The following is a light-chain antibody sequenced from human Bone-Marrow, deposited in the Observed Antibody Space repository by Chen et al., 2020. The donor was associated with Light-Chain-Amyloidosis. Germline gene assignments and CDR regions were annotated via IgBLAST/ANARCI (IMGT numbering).Light chain of an antibody. Sequence: DILVTQSPSYLSACVGDSITITCRASQNINNYLNWYKWKPGKVPQLLVYSASKLHSGVPSRFSGSGLGADFSLTITSRQPDDFATYYCQQSYRFPRTFGQGTRVE. CDR3: QQSYRFPRT. V-gene: IGKV1-39*01. CDR1: QNINNY. CDR2: SAS. J-gene: IGKJ1*01.